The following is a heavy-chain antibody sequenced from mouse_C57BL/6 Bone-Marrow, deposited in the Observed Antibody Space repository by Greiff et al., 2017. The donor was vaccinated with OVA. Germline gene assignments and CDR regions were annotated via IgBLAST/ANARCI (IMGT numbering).Heavy chain of an antibody. V-gene: IGHV1-4*01. CDR1: GYTFTSYT. CDR3: TRGYYFDY. CDR2: IDPTNDYT. Sequence: QVQPKESGAELARPGASVKLSCKASGYTFTSYTIHWVKQRPGQGLEWIGYIDPTNDYTNYNQKFKGKATLTADKSSSTAYMQLSSLTSEDSAVYYCTRGYYFDYWGQGTTLTVSS. J-gene: IGHJ2*01.